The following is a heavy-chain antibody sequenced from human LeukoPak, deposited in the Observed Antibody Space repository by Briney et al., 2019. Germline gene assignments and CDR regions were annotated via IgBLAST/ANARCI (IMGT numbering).Heavy chain of an antibody. CDR1: GGSVSSYF. CDR3: ARQGSGGRAFDI. J-gene: IGHJ3*02. D-gene: IGHD3-16*01. CDR2: ISNSGGT. Sequence: SETLSLTCNVSGGSVSSYFWSWIRQPPEKGLEWIGFISNSGGTDYNPSLKSRLTISLDTSKNQFSLKLNSVTAADTAVYYCARQGSGGRAFDIWGQGTMVTVSS. V-gene: IGHV4-59*08.